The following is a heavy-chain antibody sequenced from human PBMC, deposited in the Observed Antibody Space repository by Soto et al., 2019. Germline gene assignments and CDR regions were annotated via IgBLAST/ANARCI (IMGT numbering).Heavy chain of an antibody. CDR2: VSGSGGTT. Sequence: EVQLLDSGGGLVQPGGSLRLSFAASGFTFSSSAMCWVRQAPGKGREWVSAVSGSGGTTYYADSVRARFTTSRDNSKNTMYLQMNSLRAEDTAIYFCARCTVETIVTSGWCHYLDPWGQGTLVTVSS. D-gene: IGHD6-19*01. CDR3: ARCTVETIVTSGWCHYLDP. J-gene: IGHJ5*02. V-gene: IGHV3-23*01. CDR1: GFTFSSSA.